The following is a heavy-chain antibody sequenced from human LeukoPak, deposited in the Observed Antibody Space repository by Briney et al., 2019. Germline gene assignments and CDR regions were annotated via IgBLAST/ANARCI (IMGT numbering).Heavy chain of an antibody. J-gene: IGHJ5*02. D-gene: IGHD3-10*01. Sequence: SETLSLTCTVSGDSISSYYWSWIRQPPGKGLDWIGYIYYGGSTNYNPSLKSRVTISGDTSTNHFSLRLSSVTAADTAVYFCPRLHYNWFDPWGQGTLVTVSS. CDR3: PRLHYNWFDP. V-gene: IGHV4-59*08. CDR1: GDSISSYY. CDR2: IYYGGST.